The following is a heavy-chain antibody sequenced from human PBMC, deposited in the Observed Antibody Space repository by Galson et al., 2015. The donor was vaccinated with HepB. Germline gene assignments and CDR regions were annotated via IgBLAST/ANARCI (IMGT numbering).Heavy chain of an antibody. CDR2: INAGNGNT. V-gene: IGHV1-3*01. CDR1: GYTFTSYA. D-gene: IGHD1-26*01. Sequence: SVKVSCKASGYTFTSYAMHWVRQAPGQRLEWMGWINAGNGNTKYSQKFQGKVTITRDTSASTAYMELSSLRSEDTAVYYCARDLNPVYSGEAYNWFDPWGQGTLVTVSS. CDR3: ARDLNPVYSGEAYNWFDP. J-gene: IGHJ5*02.